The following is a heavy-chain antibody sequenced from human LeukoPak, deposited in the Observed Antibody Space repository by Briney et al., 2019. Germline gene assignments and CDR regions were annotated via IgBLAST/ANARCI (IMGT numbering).Heavy chain of an antibody. Sequence: PSETLSLTCTVSGGSISTYYWSWIRQPPGKGLEWIAYIDYSASTNYNPSLKSRVTISVDTFKNQFSLKLNSVTAADTAVYYCARDSRRELLHAFDIWGQGTMVTVSS. CDR2: IDYSAST. J-gene: IGHJ3*02. V-gene: IGHV4-59*01. D-gene: IGHD1-26*01. CDR3: ARDSRRELLHAFDI. CDR1: GGSISTYY.